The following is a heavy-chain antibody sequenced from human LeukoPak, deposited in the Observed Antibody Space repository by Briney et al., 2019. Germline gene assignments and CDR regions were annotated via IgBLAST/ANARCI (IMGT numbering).Heavy chain of an antibody. Sequence: GGSLRLSCAASGFTFSSYSMNWVRQAPGKGLEWVSSISSSSSYIYYADSVKGRFTISRDDAKNSLYLQMNSLRAEDTAVYYCARDLYYYDSSGYYYWGQGTLVTVSS. J-gene: IGHJ4*02. D-gene: IGHD3-22*01. CDR2: ISSSSSYI. CDR1: GFTFSSYS. V-gene: IGHV3-21*01. CDR3: ARDLYYYDSSGYYY.